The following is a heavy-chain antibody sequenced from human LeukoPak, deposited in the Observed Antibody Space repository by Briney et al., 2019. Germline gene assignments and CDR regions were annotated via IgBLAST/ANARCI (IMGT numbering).Heavy chain of an antibody. Sequence: PGGSLRLSCAASGFTFGNYAMSWVRRAPGKGLKWVSGISGGGGSTYYADSVKGRFTISRDNSRNTLYLQMNSLRAEDTAVYYCAKDPWGIAVANTMGWFDPWGQGTLVTVSS. CDR2: ISGGGGST. CDR3: AKDPWGIAVANTMGWFDP. CDR1: GFTFGNYA. J-gene: IGHJ5*02. V-gene: IGHV3-23*01. D-gene: IGHD6-19*01.